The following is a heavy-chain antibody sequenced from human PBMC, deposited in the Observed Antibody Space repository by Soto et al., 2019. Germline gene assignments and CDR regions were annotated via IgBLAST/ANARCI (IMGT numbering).Heavy chain of an antibody. CDR3: AHLVVAGLTYYCDY. CDR2: IYWDDDK. V-gene: IGHV2-5*02. CDR1: GFSLSTSAVG. D-gene: IGHD2-15*01. J-gene: IGHJ4*02. Sequence: QITLKESGPTLVKPTQTLTLTCTFSGFSLSTSAVGVGWIRQPPGKALAWLAFIYWDDDKRYSPSLKSRLTIPKDTSKYPVVLALTNMDPVDTATYYCAHLVVAGLTYYCDYWCQGTLVTVSS.